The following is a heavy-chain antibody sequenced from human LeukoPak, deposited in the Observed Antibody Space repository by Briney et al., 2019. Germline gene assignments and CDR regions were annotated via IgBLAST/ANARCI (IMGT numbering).Heavy chain of an antibody. CDR3: ARDRFYRYCSGGSCHAQFDP. CDR1: GYTFTGYY. Sequence: GASVTVSCKASGYTFTGYYMHWVRQAPGQGLEWMGWINPNSGGTNYAQKLQGRVTMTTDTSTSTAYMELRSLRSDDTAVYYCARDRFYRYCSGGSCHAQFDPWGQGTLVTVSS. J-gene: IGHJ5*02. D-gene: IGHD2-15*01. CDR2: INPNSGGT. V-gene: IGHV1-2*02.